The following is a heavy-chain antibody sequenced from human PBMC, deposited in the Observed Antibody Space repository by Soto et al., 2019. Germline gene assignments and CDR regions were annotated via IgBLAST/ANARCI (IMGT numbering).Heavy chain of an antibody. J-gene: IGHJ5*02. CDR2: ISSDGDST. CDR3: VRDRDRRWFDH. CDR1: GFIFSDFY. D-gene: IGHD3-10*01. V-gene: IGHV3-11*01. Sequence: QLVESGGGLVKPGGSLRLSCEASGFIFSDFYMAWIRQAPGKGLEWVSHISSDGDSTYADSVKGRFTISRDNAKNSLYRQMNRLRVEDTAVYYFVRDRDRRWFDHWGQGTLVTVSS.